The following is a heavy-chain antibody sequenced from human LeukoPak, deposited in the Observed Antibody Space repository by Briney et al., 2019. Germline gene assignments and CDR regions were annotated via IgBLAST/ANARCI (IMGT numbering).Heavy chain of an antibody. CDR1: GFTFSSYS. J-gene: IGHJ4*02. D-gene: IGHD2-15*01. CDR2: ISSSTNTI. Sequence: PGGSLRLSCAASGFTFSSYSMNWVRQAPGKGLEWVSYISSSTNTIYYADSLKGRFTISRDNAKNSLFLQMNSLRDEDTAVYYCARIKVVVVAATYYFGYWGQGTLVTVSS. CDR3: ARIKVVVVAATYYFGY. V-gene: IGHV3-48*02.